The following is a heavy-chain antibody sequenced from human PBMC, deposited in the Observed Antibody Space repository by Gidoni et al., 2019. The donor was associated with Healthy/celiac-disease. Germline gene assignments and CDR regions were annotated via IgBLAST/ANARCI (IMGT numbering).Heavy chain of an antibody. CDR1: GGSISSYY. J-gene: IGHJ4*02. V-gene: IGHV4-59*01. Sequence: QVQLQESGPGLVKPSETLSLTCTGSGGSISSYYWSWIRQPPGRGLGWMGYTYYSGSTNYNPSLKRRVTISVETSKNQFSLRLSAVTAADPAEYYCAGGVEATRLGLPAYWGQGTLVTVSS. D-gene: IGHD2-15*01. CDR2: TYYSGST. CDR3: AGGVEATRLGLPAY.